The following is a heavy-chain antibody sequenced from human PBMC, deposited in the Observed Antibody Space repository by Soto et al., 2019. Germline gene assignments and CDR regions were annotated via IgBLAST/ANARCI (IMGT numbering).Heavy chain of an antibody. CDR3: ARGLLWFGEFQLYGMDV. V-gene: IGHV3-13*04. J-gene: IGHJ6*02. Sequence: PGGSLRLSCAASGFNFSSYDMHWVRQATGKGLEWVSAIGTAGDTYYPGSVKGRFTISRENAKNSLYLQMNSLRAGDTAVYYCARGLLWFGEFQLYGMDVWGQGTTVTVSS. CDR1: GFNFSSYD. D-gene: IGHD3-10*01. CDR2: IGTAGDT.